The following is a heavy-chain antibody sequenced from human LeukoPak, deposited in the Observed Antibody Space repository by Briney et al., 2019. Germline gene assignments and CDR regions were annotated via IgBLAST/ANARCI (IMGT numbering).Heavy chain of an antibody. CDR2: ISGSGGST. V-gene: IGHV3-23*01. Sequence: PGGSLRLSCAASEFTFSSYGMGWVRQAPGKGLEWVSSISGSGGSTQYADSVQGRFAISRDNSKNTLYLQMNSLRVEDTAMYFCARDPNGDYIGTFDMWGRGTMVSVSS. CDR3: ARDPNGDYIGTFDM. D-gene: IGHD4-17*01. CDR1: EFTFSSYG. J-gene: IGHJ3*02.